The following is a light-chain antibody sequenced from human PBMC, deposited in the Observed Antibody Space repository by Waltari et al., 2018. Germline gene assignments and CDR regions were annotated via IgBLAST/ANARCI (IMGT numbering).Light chain of an antibody. CDR2: DVS. CDR3: NSYAGSSSWV. J-gene: IGLJ3*02. Sequence: QSALTQPASVSGSPGQSITISCTGTSSDVSFYNYVSWYQQHPGKAPKLIIYDVSERPSGVSVRFSGSKSGNTASLTISGLQAEDESDYYCNSYAGSSSWVFGGGTKLTVL. V-gene: IGLV2-14*01. CDR1: SSDVSFYNY.